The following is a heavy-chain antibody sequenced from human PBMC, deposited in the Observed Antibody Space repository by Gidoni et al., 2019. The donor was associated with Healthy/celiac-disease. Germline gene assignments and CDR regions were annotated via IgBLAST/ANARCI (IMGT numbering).Heavy chain of an antibody. D-gene: IGHD4-17*01. Sequence: QVQLQQSGPGLVKPSQTLPLTCAISGDSVSSNSAAWNWIRQSPSRGLEWLGRTYYRSKWYNDYAVSVKSRITINPDTSKNQFSLQLNSVTPEDTAVYYCARVSWYGDYAHATLNWFDPWGQGTLVTVSS. CDR2: TYYRSKWYN. V-gene: IGHV6-1*01. CDR3: ARVSWYGDYAHATLNWFDP. J-gene: IGHJ5*02. CDR1: GDSVSSNSAA.